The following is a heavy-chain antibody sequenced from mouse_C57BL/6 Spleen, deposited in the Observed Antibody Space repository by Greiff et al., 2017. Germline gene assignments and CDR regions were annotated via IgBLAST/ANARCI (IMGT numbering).Heavy chain of an antibody. CDR3: ARYYYYDEVDFVH. CDR2: IYPGSGST. CDR1: GYTFTSYW. D-gene: IGHD2-4*01. V-gene: IGHV1-55*01. Sequence: QVQLQQPGAELVKPGASVKMSCKASGYTFTSYWITWVKQRPGQGLEWIGDIYPGSGSTNYNEKFKSKAPLTVDTSSSTAYMHLSSLTSEDSAVYYCARYYYYDEVDFVHWVQGNTLTVSS. J-gene: IGHJ2*01.